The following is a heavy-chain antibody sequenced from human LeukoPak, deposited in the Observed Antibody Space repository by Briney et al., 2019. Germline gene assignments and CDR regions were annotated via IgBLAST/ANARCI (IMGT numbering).Heavy chain of an antibody. CDR3: ARDPYSGSYGDSYYYYMDV. J-gene: IGHJ6*03. D-gene: IGHD1-26*01. CDR2: ITSTGSYT. Sequence: GGSLRLSCAASGFTFSSYNMNWVRQAPGKGLEWVSSITSTGSYTFYADSVKGRFTISRDNAKNSLYLQMNSLRAEDTAIYYCARDPYSGSYGDSYYYYMDVWGKGTTVTISS. CDR1: GFTFSSYN. V-gene: IGHV3-21*01.